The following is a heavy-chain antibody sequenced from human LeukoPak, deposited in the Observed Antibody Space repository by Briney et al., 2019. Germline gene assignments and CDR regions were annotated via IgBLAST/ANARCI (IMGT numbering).Heavy chain of an antibody. Sequence: GGSLRLSCVGSGFTFRNYAMTWVRQAPGRGLEWVAAVSGSGGTTYYADSVKGRFTISRDNSKNTLYLQMNSLRAEDTAVYYCVKGRGSSSADYFDYWGQGTLVTVSS. CDR2: VSGSGGTT. D-gene: IGHD6-6*01. CDR3: VKGRGSSSADYFDY. V-gene: IGHV3-23*01. CDR1: GFTFRNYA. J-gene: IGHJ4*02.